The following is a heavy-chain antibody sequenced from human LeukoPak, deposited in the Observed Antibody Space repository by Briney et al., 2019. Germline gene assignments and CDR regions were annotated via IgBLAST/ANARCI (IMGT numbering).Heavy chain of an antibody. CDR3: VRAALWFGEGPAFDS. CDR1: GVTVSRNY. CDR2: IYGGGTT. V-gene: IGHV3-53*01. D-gene: IGHD3-10*01. Sequence: AGGSLRLSCAAWGVTVSRNYMTGVGQAAGKGGKGVSIIYGGGTTDYADSVKGRFTISRDNSKNTLYLQMNTLRAEDTAIYYCVRAALWFGEGPAFDSWGQGTLVTVSS. J-gene: IGHJ4*02.